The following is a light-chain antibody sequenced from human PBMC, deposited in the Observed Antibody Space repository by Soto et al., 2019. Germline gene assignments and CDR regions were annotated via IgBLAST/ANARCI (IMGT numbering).Light chain of an antibody. Sequence: DIQMTQSPSSLSASVGDRVTITCQASQDISNYLNWYQQKPGKAPKLLIYDASNLEAGVPSRFSGGGSGRDFSLTISSLQPEEIATYCGRQSDVFPWPFGHGTKVELK. CDR2: DAS. J-gene: IGKJ1*01. CDR1: QDISNY. V-gene: IGKV1-33*01. CDR3: RQSDVFPWP.